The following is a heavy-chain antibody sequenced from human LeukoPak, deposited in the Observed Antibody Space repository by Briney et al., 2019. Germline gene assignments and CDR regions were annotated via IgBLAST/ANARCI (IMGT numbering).Heavy chain of an antibody. D-gene: IGHD3-22*01. J-gene: IGHJ4*02. V-gene: IGHV3-21*01. Sequence: GGSLRLSCAASGFTFSSYSMNWVRQAPGKGLEWVSSISSSSSYIYYADSVKGRFTISRDNAKNSLYLQMNSLRAEDTAVYYCARDPSSSGPFDYWGQGTLVTVSS. CDR2: ISSSSSYI. CDR3: ARDPSSSGPFDY. CDR1: GFTFSSYS.